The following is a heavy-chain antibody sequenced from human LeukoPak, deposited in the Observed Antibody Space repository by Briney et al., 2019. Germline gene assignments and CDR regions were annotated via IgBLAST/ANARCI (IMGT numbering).Heavy chain of an antibody. CDR1: GFTFSSYA. Sequence: PGGSLRLSCAASGFTFSSYAMHWVRQAPGKGLEWVAVISYDGSNKYYADSVKGRFTISRDNSKNTLYLQMNSLRAEDTAVYYCARGSRSSGWYTDYWGQGTLVTVSS. CDR3: ARGSRSSGWYTDY. D-gene: IGHD6-19*01. J-gene: IGHJ4*02. CDR2: ISYDGSNK. V-gene: IGHV3-30-3*01.